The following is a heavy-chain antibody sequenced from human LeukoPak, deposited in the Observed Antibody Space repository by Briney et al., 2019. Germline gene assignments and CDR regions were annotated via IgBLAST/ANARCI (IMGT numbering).Heavy chain of an antibody. Sequence: PSETLSLTCAVYGGSFSGYYWSWIRQPPGKGLEWIGEINHSGSTNYNPSLKSRVTISVDTSKNQFSLKLSSVTAADTAVYYCAREDYSNYVDYWGQGTLVTVSS. CDR3: AREDYSNYVDY. CDR2: INHSGST. D-gene: IGHD4-4*01. CDR1: GGSFSGYY. J-gene: IGHJ4*02. V-gene: IGHV4-34*01.